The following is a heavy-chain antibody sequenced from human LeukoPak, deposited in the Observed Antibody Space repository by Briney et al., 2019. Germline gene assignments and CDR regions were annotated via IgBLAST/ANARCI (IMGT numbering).Heavy chain of an antibody. Sequence: GESLEISCKGSGYSFTSYWIGWVRQMPGKGLEWMGIIYPGDSDTKYSPSFQGQVAISADKSISTASLQWNSLKASDTAMYYCARAVGLQGHFDIWGQGTMVTVSP. V-gene: IGHV5-51*01. CDR1: GYSFTSYW. J-gene: IGHJ3*02. D-gene: IGHD1-26*01. CDR3: ARAVGLQGHFDI. CDR2: IYPGDSDT.